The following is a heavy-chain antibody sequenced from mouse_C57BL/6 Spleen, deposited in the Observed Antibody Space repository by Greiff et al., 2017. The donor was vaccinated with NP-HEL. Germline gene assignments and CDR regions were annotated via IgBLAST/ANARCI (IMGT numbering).Heavy chain of an antibody. J-gene: IGHJ1*03. CDR1: GYTFTDYY. V-gene: IGHV1-26*01. Sequence: EVQLQQSGPELVKPGASVKISCKASGYTFTDYYMNWVKQSHGKSLEWIGDINPNNGGTSYNQKFKGKATLTVDKSSSTAYMELRSLTSEDSAVYYCARFPVDYGSPYWYFDVWGTGTTVTVSS. CDR2: INPNNGGT. CDR3: ARFPVDYGSPYWYFDV. D-gene: IGHD1-1*01.